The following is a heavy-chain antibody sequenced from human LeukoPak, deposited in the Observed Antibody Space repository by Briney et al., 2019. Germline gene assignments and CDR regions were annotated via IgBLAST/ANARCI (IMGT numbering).Heavy chain of an antibody. D-gene: IGHD3-22*01. J-gene: IGHJ4*02. CDR2: IYYSGST. Sequence: SETLSLTCTVSGGSISSSSCYWGWIRQPPGKGLEWIGSIYYSGSTYYNPSLKSRVTISVDTSKNQFSLKLSSVTAADTAVYYCATYSSGYTRTSDYWGQGTLVTVSS. CDR3: ATYSSGYTRTSDY. CDR1: GGSISSSSCY. V-gene: IGHV4-39*07.